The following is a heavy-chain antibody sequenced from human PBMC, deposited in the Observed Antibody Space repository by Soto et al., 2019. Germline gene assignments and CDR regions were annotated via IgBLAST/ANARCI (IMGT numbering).Heavy chain of an antibody. D-gene: IGHD3-10*01. V-gene: IGHV3-23*01. Sequence: GGSLRLSCAASGFTFSSYALSWVRQAPGKGLEWVSLISGSGLSTYYADSVKGRFTISRDNSKNTLYLQMNDLRAEDTAVYYCAKDQGFGNLGAEYFHHWGQGSLVTVSS. J-gene: IGHJ1*01. CDR3: AKDQGFGNLGAEYFHH. CDR2: ISGSGLST. CDR1: GFTFSSYA.